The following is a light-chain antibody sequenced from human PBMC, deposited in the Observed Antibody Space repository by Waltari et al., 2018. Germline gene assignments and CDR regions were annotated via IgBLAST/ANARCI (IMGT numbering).Light chain of an antibody. CDR3: QAWDTISAG. J-gene: IGLJ2*01. CDR1: QLGNKY. V-gene: IGLV3-1*01. Sequence: SYELTQPPSVSVSPGQTASITCSGDQLGNKYVSWYQQKPGQSPVLIIYQDTKRPSGIPGRPSGSNPGNPATLTISGTQVMDEGDYYCQAWDTISAGLGGGTKLTVL. CDR2: QDT.